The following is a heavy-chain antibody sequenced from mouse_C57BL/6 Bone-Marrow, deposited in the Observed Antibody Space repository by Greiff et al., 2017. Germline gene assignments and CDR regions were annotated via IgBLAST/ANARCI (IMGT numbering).Heavy chain of an antibody. Sequence: EVKLVESGGGLVKPGGSLKLSCAASGFTFSDYGMHWVRQAPEKGLEWVAYISSGSSTIYYADTVKGRFTISRDNAKNTLFLQMTSLRSEDTAMYYCADGYDWFAYWGQGTLVTVSA. V-gene: IGHV5-17*01. CDR1: GFTFSDYG. CDR3: ADGYDWFAY. J-gene: IGHJ3*01. D-gene: IGHD2-2*01. CDR2: ISSGSSTI.